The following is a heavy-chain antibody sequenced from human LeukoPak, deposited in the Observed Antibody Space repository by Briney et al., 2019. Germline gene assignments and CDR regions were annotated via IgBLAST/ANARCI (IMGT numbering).Heavy chain of an antibody. V-gene: IGHV3-23*01. J-gene: IGHJ4*02. CDR1: GFTFSSYA. Sequence: GGSLRLSCAASGFTFSSYAMSWVRQAPGKGLEWVSAISGSGGSTYYADSVKGRFTISRDNSKNTLYLQMNSLRAEDTAVYYCAKCPSHRVSLRVLPYYYFDYWGQGTLVTVSS. CDR3: AKCPSHRVSLRVLPYYYFDY. D-gene: IGHD1-14*01. CDR2: ISGSGGST.